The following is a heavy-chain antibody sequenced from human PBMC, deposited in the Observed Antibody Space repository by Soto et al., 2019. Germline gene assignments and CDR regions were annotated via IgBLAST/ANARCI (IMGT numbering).Heavy chain of an antibody. CDR2: IYYSGST. Sequence: PSETLSLTCTVSGGSISSGGYYWSWIRQHPGKGLEWIGYIYYSGSTYYNPSLKSRVTISVDTSKNQFSLKLSSVTAADTAVYYCAAGTSEYFQHWGQGTLVTVSS. V-gene: IGHV4-31*03. J-gene: IGHJ1*01. D-gene: IGHD6-13*01. CDR3: AAGTSEYFQH. CDR1: GGSISSGGYY.